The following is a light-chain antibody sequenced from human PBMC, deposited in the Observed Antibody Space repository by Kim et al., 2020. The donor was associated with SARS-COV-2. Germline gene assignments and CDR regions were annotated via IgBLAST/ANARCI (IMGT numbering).Light chain of an antibody. CDR2: EGS. CDR3: CSYAGSSV. CDR1: SSDVGSYTL. Sequence: PGPSISTSCTGTSSDVGSYTLVSWYQQHPGKAPKLMIYEGSKRPSGVSNRFSGSKSGNTASLTISGLQAEDEADYYCCSYAGSSVFGGGTQLTVL. V-gene: IGLV2-23*01. J-gene: IGLJ3*02.